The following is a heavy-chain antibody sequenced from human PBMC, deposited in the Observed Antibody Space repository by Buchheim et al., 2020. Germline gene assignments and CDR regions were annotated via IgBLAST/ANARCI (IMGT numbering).Heavy chain of an antibody. Sequence: VQLVESGGGLVQPGRSLRLSCAASGFTFSSYGMSWVRQAPGKGLEWVADIFYDGSNKYYADSVKGRFTISRDNSKNTLHLKMNSLRAGETAVYYCAKGGRRYGSMDVWGQGTT. V-gene: IGHV3-30*18. CDR2: IFYDGSNK. D-gene: IGHD1-14*01. CDR3: AKGGRRYGSMDV. CDR1: GFTFSSYG. J-gene: IGHJ6*02.